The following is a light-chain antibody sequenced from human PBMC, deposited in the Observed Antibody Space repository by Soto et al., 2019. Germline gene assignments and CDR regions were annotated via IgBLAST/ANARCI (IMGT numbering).Light chain of an antibody. CDR1: SSDVGGYNY. Sequence: QLVLTQPASVSASPGQSVSISCTGTSSDVGGYNYVSWYQHYPGKAPKLIIYDVSNRPSGISNRFSGSKSGNTASLTISGLQAEDEADYYCSSFARSSTLVFGGGTKLTVL. CDR3: SSFARSSTLV. J-gene: IGLJ2*01. CDR2: DVS. V-gene: IGLV2-14*03.